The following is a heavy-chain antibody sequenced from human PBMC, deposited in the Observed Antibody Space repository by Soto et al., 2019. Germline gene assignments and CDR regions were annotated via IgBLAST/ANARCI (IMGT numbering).Heavy chain of an antibody. Sequence: HPGGSLRLSCAASGFTFSSCAMSWVRQVPGKGLEWVSTISGSGGPTYDADSVKGRFTISRDNSKSTLYLQMNSLRVEDTAVYYCAKAKDPTSGTPIWPFDYWGQGALVTVSS. CDR2: ISGSGGPT. J-gene: IGHJ4*02. V-gene: IGHV3-23*01. D-gene: IGHD3-10*01. CDR3: AKAKDPTSGTPIWPFDY. CDR1: GFTFSSCA.